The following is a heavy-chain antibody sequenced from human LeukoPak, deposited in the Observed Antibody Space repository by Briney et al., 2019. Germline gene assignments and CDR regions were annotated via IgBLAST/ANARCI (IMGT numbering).Heavy chain of an antibody. CDR3: ARAGYYYYYYMDV. J-gene: IGHJ6*03. V-gene: IGHV3-64*01. CDR1: AFTFSSYA. Sequence: GGSLRLSCAASAFTFSSYAMHWVRQAPGKGLEYVSAISSNGGSTYYANSVKGRFTISRDNSKNTLYLQMGSLRAEDMAVYYCARAGYYYYYYMDVWGKGTTVTVSS. CDR2: ISSNGGST.